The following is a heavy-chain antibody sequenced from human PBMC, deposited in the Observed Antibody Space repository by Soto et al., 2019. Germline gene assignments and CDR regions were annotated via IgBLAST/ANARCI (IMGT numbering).Heavy chain of an antibody. CDR2: ISGSGGST. Sequence: EVQRLESGGGLVQPGGSLRLSCAASGFNFSSYAMSWVRQAPGKGLEWVSAISGSGGSTYYADYVKGRFTICRDNSKNTLYLKRNSLGADDTTVYHCAKSISMIVVVIPRNFHYWGQGTLVTVSS. V-gene: IGHV3-23*01. CDR3: AKSISMIVVVIPRNFHY. D-gene: IGHD3-22*01. J-gene: IGHJ4*02. CDR1: GFNFSSYA.